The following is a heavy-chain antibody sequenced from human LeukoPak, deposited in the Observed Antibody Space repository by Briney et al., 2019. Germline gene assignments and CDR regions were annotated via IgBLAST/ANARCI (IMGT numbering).Heavy chain of an antibody. J-gene: IGHJ4*02. Sequence: PGGSLRLSCAASGFTFSSYAMSWVRQAPGKGLEWVSAISGSGGSTYYADSVKGRFTISRDNSKNTLYLQMNSLRAEDTAVYYCAKEPQKRIFGVVSYYFDYWGQGTLVTVSS. CDR2: ISGSGGST. CDR3: AKEPQKRIFGVVSYYFDY. CDR1: GFTFSSYA. V-gene: IGHV3-23*01. D-gene: IGHD3-3*01.